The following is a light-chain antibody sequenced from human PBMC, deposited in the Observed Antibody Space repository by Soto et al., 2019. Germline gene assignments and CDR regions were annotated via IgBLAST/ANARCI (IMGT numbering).Light chain of an antibody. V-gene: IGLV2-23*01. CDR3: CSYAGTTSHVV. J-gene: IGLJ7*01. CDR2: EGS. CDR1: SSDVGSYNL. Sequence: QSALTQPASVSGSPGQSITISCTGTSSDVGSYNLVSWYQQHPGKAPKLMLSEGSKRPSGVSNRFSGSKSGNTASLTISGLQAEDEADYYCCSYAGTTSHVVFGGGTQRTVL.